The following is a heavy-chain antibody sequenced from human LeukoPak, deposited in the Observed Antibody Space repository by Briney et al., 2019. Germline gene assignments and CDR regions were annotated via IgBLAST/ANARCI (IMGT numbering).Heavy chain of an antibody. V-gene: IGHV4-59*08. D-gene: IGHD5-18*01. CDR1: GGSISSYY. CDR3: ARSRGYSYGTTFLDY. J-gene: IGHJ4*02. Sequence: SETLFLTCTVSGGSISSYYWSWVRQPPGKGLEWIGYIYYIGSTNYNPSLKSRVTISVDTSKNQFSLKLSSVTAGDTAVYYCARSRGYSYGTTFLDYWGQGTLVTVSS. CDR2: IYYIGST.